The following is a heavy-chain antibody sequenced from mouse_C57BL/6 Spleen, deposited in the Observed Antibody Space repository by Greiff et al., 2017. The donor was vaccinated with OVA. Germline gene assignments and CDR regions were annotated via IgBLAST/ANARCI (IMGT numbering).Heavy chain of an antibody. CDR3: ARDQGYGSSYGDY. CDR1: GFTFSSYA. D-gene: IGHD1-1*01. CDR2: ISDGGSYT. Sequence: EVQGVESGGGLVKPGGSLKLSCAASGFTFSSYAMSWVRQTPEKRLEWVATISDGGSYTYYPDNVKGRFTISRDNAKNNLYLQMSHLKSEDTAMYYCARDQGYGSSYGDYWGQGTTLTVSS. V-gene: IGHV5-4*01. J-gene: IGHJ2*01.